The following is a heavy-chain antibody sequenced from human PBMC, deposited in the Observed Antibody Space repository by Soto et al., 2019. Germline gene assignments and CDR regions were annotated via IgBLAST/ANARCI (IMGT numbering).Heavy chain of an antibody. CDR1: GGTLISYA. J-gene: IGHJ5*02. CDR3: ARDDEYSSSSGWFDP. D-gene: IGHD6-6*01. V-gene: IGHV1-69*01. CDR2: IIPIFGTA. Sequence: GXSVKVSCKASGGTLISYAIIWVRQAPGQGLEWMGGIIPIFGTANYAQKFQGRVTITADESTSTAYMELSSLRSEDTAVYYCARDDEYSSSSGWFDPWGQGTLVTVSS.